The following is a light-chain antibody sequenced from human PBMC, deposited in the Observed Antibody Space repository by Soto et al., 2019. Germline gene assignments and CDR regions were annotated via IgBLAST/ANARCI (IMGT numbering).Light chain of an antibody. CDR2: GNS. J-gene: IGLJ2*01. CDR1: SSNIGAGYD. Sequence: QAVVTQPPSVSGAPGQRVTNSCTGSSSNIGAGYDVHWYQQLPGTAPKLLIYGNSNRPSGVPDRFSGSKSGTSASLAITGLQAEDEADYYCQSYDSSLSVVFGGGTKLTVL. CDR3: QSYDSSLSVV. V-gene: IGLV1-40*01.